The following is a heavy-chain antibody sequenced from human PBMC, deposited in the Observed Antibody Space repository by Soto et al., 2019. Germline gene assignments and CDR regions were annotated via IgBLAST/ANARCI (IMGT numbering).Heavy chain of an antibody. V-gene: IGHV5-10-1*01. CDR1: GYSFTRYW. CDR2: IDPSDSYT. CDR3: ATVPSYIVPYRDV. J-gene: IGHJ6*02. Sequence: GESLKISCKGSGYSFTRYWISWVRQMPGKGLEWMGRIDPSDSYTNYSPSFQGHVTISADKSISTGYLQWSSLKASDTAMYYCATVPSYIVPYRDVWGQGTTVTVSS. D-gene: IGHD2-8*01.